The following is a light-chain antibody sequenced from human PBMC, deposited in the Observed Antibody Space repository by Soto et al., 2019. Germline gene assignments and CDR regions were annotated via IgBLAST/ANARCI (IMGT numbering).Light chain of an antibody. CDR1: TSYVGRYNY. V-gene: IGLV2-8*01. CDR2: EVT. CDR3: SSYAGSNNYV. J-gene: IGLJ1*01. Sequence: ALTQPPSASGSPRPSVTLSSTGTTSYVGRYNYVSWYQQHPGKAPKLLIYEVTKRPSGVPDRFSASKSGNTASLTVSGLQAEDEADYYCSSYAGSNNYVFGTGTKVTVL.